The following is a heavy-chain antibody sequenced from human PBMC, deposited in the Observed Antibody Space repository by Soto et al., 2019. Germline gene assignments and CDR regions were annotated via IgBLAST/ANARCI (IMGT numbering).Heavy chain of an antibody. CDR2: IRTTNGGT. V-gene: IGHV1-18*01. CDR1: GYTFTSYG. J-gene: IGHJ3*02. D-gene: IGHD2-21*02. CDR3: ARDSVVTPRVAFNI. Sequence: QGQLVQSGAEVKKPGASVTVSCKASGYTFTSYGISWVRQAPGQGLEWLGWIRTTNGGTLYAQKFQGRVTMTTDTSTNTVHMELRELTSDDTAVYYCARDSVVTPRVAFNIWGQGTMVAVSS.